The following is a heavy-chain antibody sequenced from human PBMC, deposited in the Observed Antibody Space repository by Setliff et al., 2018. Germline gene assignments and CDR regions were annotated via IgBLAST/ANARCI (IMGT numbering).Heavy chain of an antibody. CDR2: ISPHNGNT. V-gene: IGHV1-18*01. D-gene: IGHD3-10*01. J-gene: IGHJ4*02. Sequence: ASVKVSCKASGYTFTDFGVSWVRQAPGQGLEWVGWISPHNGNTYYAPKFQGTVLMTADTSTTTAYLELRSLRSDDTAVCYCSRLVRFCTRIVCQRLSGDDYWGQGTLVTVSS. CDR3: SRLVRFCTRIVCQRLSGDDY. CDR1: GYTFTDFG.